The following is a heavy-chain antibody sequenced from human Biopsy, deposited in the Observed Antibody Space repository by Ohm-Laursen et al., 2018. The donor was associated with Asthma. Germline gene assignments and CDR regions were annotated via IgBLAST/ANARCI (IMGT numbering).Heavy chain of an antibody. CDR1: GYSLTDLS. CDR2: HDHEEGGT. CDR3: ASDFPKDYVRYNFQF. J-gene: IGHJ4*02. Sequence: ASVKVSCKIYGYSLTDLSMHWVRQAPGQGLEWMGGHDHEEGGTVNARRFQGRVTMTEDTSTDTAYMELSSLSSDDTAVYYCASDFPKDYVRYNFQFWGQGTMVTVSS. D-gene: IGHD4-17*01. V-gene: IGHV1-24*01.